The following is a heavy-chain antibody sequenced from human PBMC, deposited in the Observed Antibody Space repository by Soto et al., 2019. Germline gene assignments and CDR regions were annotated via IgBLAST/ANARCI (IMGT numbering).Heavy chain of an antibody. Sequence: GGSLRLSCAASGFTFSSYAMSWVRQAPGKGLEWVSFSSGSGGSTYYRDSVQGRFTISRDNSKNTLYLQSNSLRAEDTAVYYCAKPNYDFWPFDYWGQGTLVTVSS. D-gene: IGHD3-3*01. CDR3: AKPNYDFWPFDY. CDR2: SSGSGGST. V-gene: IGHV3-23*01. J-gene: IGHJ4*02. CDR1: GFTFSSYA.